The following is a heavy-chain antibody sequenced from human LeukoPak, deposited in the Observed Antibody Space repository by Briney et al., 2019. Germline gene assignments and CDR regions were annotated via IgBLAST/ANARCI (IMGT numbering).Heavy chain of an antibody. V-gene: IGHV3-23*01. D-gene: IGHD5-18*01. CDR2: ISGSGGST. J-gene: IGHJ6*02. Sequence: GGSLRLSCAASGFTFSSYAMSWVRQAPGKGLEWVSAISGSGGSTYHADSVKGRFTISRDNSKNTLYLQMNSLRAEDTAVYYCAKDLSGYSYGPIPYYYYGMDVWGQGTTVTVSS. CDR1: GFTFSSYA. CDR3: AKDLSGYSYGPIPYYYYGMDV.